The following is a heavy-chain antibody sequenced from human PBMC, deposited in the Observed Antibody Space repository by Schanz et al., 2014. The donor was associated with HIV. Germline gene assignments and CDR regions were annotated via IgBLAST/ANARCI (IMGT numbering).Heavy chain of an antibody. CDR1: GDTFSSFG. Sequence: QVQLVQSGAELRKPGSSVKVSCKTSGDTFSSFGINWVRQAPGQGLEWMGGMIPILDAPNYAQKFQGRVFITADESTSTVNMELSSLRSGDTAVYYCARDTNFVLDVWGQGTTVTVSS. J-gene: IGHJ6*02. D-gene: IGHD2-8*01. V-gene: IGHV1-69*01. CDR2: MIPILDAP. CDR3: ARDTNFVLDV.